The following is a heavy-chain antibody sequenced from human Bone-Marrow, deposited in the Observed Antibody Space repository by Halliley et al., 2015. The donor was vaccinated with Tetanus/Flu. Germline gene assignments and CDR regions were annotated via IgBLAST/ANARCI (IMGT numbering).Heavy chain of an antibody. CDR2: IYPGGSDT. Sequence: QLVQSGAEVKKPGESLKISCKGSGYSFTNYWIAWVRRLPGKGLEWMGIIYPGGSDTRYSPSFQGQVTISADRSISTAYLHWSSLKASDPAMYSCARPLKQAQKSPTPDFGMDVWGQGTAVTVSS. CDR3: ARPLKQAQKSPTPDFGMDV. J-gene: IGHJ6*02. V-gene: IGHV5-51*03. CDR1: GYSFTNYW.